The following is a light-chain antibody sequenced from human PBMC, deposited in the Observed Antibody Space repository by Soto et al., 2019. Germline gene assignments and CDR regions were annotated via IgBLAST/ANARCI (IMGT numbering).Light chain of an antibody. CDR2: EVS. J-gene: IGKJ2*01. CDR3: MQSFRLPNT. CDR1: QPLLSREGRTY. V-gene: IGKV2D-29*01. Sequence: IVMTQTPLSLSVTPGQPASISCKSSQPLLSREGRTYLYWYLQKPGQPPQLLISEVSNRFSGVADKFNGSGSGTDFTLKISRVEAEDVGTDYCMQSFRLPNTFGQGTKLEIK.